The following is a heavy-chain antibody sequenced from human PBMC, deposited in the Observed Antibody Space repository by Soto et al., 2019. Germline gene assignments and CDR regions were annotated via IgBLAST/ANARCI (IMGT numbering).Heavy chain of an antibody. Sequence: QVQLQESGPGLVKPSETLSLTCTVSGGSISSYYWSWIRQPPGKGLEWIGYIYYSGSTNYNPSLKSRVTISVDTSKNQFSLKLSSVTAADTAVYYCARERGTVGDFDYWGQGTLVTVS. CDR2: IYYSGST. CDR3: ARERGTVGDFDY. D-gene: IGHD3-16*01. J-gene: IGHJ4*02. V-gene: IGHV4-59*01. CDR1: GGSISSYY.